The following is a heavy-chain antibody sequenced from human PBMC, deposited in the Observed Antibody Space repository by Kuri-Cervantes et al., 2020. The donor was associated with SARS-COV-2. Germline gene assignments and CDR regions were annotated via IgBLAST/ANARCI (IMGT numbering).Heavy chain of an antibody. CDR3: AREGDCSSSSCYTREFDY. Sequence: GGSLRLSCAASGFTFSSYDMHWVRQATGKGLEWVSAIGTAGDTYYPGSVKGRFTISRENAKNSLYLQMNSLRAGDTAVYYCAREGDCSSSSCYTREFDYWGQGTLVTVSS. V-gene: IGHV3-13*01. D-gene: IGHD2-2*02. CDR2: IGTAGDT. J-gene: IGHJ4*02. CDR1: GFTFSSYD.